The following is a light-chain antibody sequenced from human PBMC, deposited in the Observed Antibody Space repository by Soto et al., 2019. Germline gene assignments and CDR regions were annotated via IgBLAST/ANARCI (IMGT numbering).Light chain of an antibody. V-gene: IGLV1-40*01. CDR1: SSNIGAGYD. CDR3: QSYDSSLSVV. Sequence: QSVLTRPPSVSGAPGQRVTISCTGSSSNIGAGYDVHWYQQLPGTAPKLLIYGNSNRPSGVPDRFSGSKSGTSASLAITGLQAENAAHYYSQSYDSSLSVVFGRGTQLTVL. J-gene: IGLJ2*01. CDR2: GNS.